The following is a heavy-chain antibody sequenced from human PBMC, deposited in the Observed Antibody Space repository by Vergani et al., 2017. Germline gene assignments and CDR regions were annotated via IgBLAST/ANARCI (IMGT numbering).Heavy chain of an antibody. CDR1: GFTFSSYG. V-gene: IGHV3-33*01. CDR2: IWYDGSNK. J-gene: IGHJ4*02. D-gene: IGHD6-19*01. Sequence: VQLLESGGGLVQPGGSLRLSCAASGFTFSSYGMHWVRQAPGKGLEWVAVIWYDGSNKYYADSVKGRFTISRDNSKNTLYLQMNSLRAEDTAVYYCARGAVAGLFDYWGQGTLVTVSS. CDR3: ARGAVAGLFDY.